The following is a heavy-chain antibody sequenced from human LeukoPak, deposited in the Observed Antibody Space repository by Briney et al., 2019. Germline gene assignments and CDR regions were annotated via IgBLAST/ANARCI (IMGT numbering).Heavy chain of an antibody. V-gene: IGHV4-38-2*02. D-gene: IGHD4-17*01. CDR1: GYSISSGYY. CDR3: ARNYGDYAAPLDY. Sequence: SETLSLTCSVSGYSISSGYYWGWIRQPPGKGLEWIGSMFHSGTTYYNPSVKSRVTLSVDTSKNQFSLKLSSVTAADTAVYYCARNYGDYAAPLDYWGQGTLVTVSS. CDR2: MFHSGTT. J-gene: IGHJ4*02.